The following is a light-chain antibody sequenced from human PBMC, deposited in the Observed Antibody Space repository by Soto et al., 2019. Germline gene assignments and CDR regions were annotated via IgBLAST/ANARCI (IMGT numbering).Light chain of an antibody. V-gene: IGKV1-5*03. CDR3: QQYNDSFRYT. J-gene: IGKJ5*01. Sequence: DIQMTQSPSTLSASVGYMFTITCRASQSISTWLAWYQQKPGTAPKLLIYAASTLETGVPSRFRGSRSGTEFTLTVSSLQTDDFANYYCQQYNDSFRYTFGQGTRLEIK. CDR1: QSISTW. CDR2: AAS.